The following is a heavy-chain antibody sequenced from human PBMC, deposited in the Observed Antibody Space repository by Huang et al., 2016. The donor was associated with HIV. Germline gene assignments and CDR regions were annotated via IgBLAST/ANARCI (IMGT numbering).Heavy chain of an antibody. CDR2: IDYSGST. D-gene: IGHD3-10*01. CDR3: SRALYYHGSGSYSDY. CDR1: GDSIGSGGHY. Sequence: QVQLQESGPGLVKPSQTLSLTCTVSGDSIGSGGHYWSWIRQPPGKGREVIGFIDYSGSTYHNPSLKSRVTISVDTSKNQFSLKLSSVTAADTAVYFCSRALYYHGSGSYSDYWGRGTLVTVSS. V-gene: IGHV4-30-4*08. J-gene: IGHJ4*02.